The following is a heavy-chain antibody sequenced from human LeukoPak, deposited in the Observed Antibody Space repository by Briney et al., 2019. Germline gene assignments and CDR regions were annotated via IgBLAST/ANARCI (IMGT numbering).Heavy chain of an antibody. V-gene: IGHV3-66*01. CDR3: GCSSTSCSG. D-gene: IGHD2-2*01. J-gene: IGHJ4*02. Sequence: GGSLRLSCAASGFTVSSSYMSWVRQAPGKGLEWVSVIYSGGTTSYADSVKGRFTISRDNSKNTLYLQMNSLRAEDTAVYYCGCSSTSCSGWGQGTLVTVSS. CDR2: IYSGGTT. CDR1: GFTVSSSY.